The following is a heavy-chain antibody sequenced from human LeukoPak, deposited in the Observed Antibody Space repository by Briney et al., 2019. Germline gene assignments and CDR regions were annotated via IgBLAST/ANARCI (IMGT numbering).Heavy chain of an antibody. Sequence: SVKVSCKASGGTFSSYAISWVRQAPGQGLEWMGRIIPIFGTANYAQKFQGRVTITTDESTSTAYMELSSLRSEDTAEYYCARDQGSGWYQNERPLHRGSFDYWGQGTLVTVSS. V-gene: IGHV1-69*05. J-gene: IGHJ4*02. CDR2: IIPIFGTA. D-gene: IGHD6-19*01. CDR1: GGTFSSYA. CDR3: ARDQGSGWYQNERPLHRGSFDY.